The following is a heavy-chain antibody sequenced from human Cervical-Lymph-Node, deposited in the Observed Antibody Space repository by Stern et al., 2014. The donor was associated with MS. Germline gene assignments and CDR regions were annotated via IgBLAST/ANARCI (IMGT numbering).Heavy chain of an antibody. Sequence: VQLVQSGAEVKTPGESVKISCEGSGYTFTSHWIAWVRQVPGKCLEWMGVIYPGDSESRYSPSFQGRVTISADRSISTAYLQWRTLRASDTAMYYCARRGTTGTIDGFDIWGQGSMVTVSS. V-gene: IGHV5-51*01. CDR1: GYTFTSHW. D-gene: IGHD1-1*01. CDR3: ARRGTTGTIDGFDI. CDR2: IYPGDSES. J-gene: IGHJ3*02.